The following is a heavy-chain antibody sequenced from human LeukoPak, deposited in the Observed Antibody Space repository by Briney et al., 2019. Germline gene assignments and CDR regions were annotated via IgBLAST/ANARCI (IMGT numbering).Heavy chain of an antibody. J-gene: IGHJ6*03. D-gene: IGHD3-10*01. CDR2: IYYSGST. CDR1: GGSISSYY. CDR3: ARDVGSGSYYHYYYYYYYMDV. Sequence: PSETLSLTCTVSGGSISSYYWSWIRQPPGKGLEWIGHIYYSGSTNYNPSLKSRVTISVDTSKNQFSLKLSSVTAADTAVYYCARDVGSGSYYHYYYYYYYMDVWGKGTTVTVSS. V-gene: IGHV4-59*12.